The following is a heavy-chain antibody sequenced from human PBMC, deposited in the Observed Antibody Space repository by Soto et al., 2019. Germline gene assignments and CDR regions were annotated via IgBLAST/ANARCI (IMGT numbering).Heavy chain of an antibody. V-gene: IGHV1-69*04. D-gene: IGHD2-15*01. CDR1: GGTFSSYT. CDR3: AREPYCSGGSCYSFDP. Sequence: ASVKVSCKASGGTFSSYTISWVRQAPGQGLEWMGRIIPILGIANYAQKFQGRVTITADKSTSTAYMELSSLRSEDTAVYYCAREPYCSGGSCYSFDPWGQGTLVTVSS. CDR2: IIPILGIA. J-gene: IGHJ5*02.